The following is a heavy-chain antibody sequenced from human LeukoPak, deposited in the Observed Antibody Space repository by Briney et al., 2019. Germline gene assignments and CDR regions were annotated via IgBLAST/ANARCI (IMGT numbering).Heavy chain of an antibody. CDR3: ARDHLRYSFDY. Sequence: GGSLRLSCSSSGFNFETYSMYWVRQAPGKGLEWLSYINSAGNLIYYADSVKGRFTVSRDNTRKSLSLEMNTLSVEDTAIYYCARDHLRYSFDYWGQGALVTVSS. CDR2: INSAGNLI. J-gene: IGHJ4*02. V-gene: IGHV3-48*04. D-gene: IGHD3-10*01. CDR1: GFNFETYS.